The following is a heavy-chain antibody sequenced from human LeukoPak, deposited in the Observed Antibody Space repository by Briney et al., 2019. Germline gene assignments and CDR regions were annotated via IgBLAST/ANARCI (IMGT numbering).Heavy chain of an antibody. CDR2: ISWNSGSI. CDR1: GFTFDDYA. CDR3: AKAYDSSGYYPNWFDP. J-gene: IGHJ5*02. D-gene: IGHD3-22*01. V-gene: IGHV3-9*01. Sequence: GGSLRLSCAASGFTFDDYAMHWVRQAPGKGLEWVSGISWNSGSIGYADSVKGRSTISRDNAKNSLYLQMNSLRAEDTALYYCAKAYDSSGYYPNWFDPWGQGTLVTVSS.